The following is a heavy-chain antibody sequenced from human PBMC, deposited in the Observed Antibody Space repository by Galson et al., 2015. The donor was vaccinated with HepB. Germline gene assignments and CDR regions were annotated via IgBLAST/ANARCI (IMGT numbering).Heavy chain of an antibody. J-gene: IGHJ4*02. V-gene: IGHV3-23*01. Sequence: SLRLSCAASGFTFSSYAMSWVRQAPGKGLEWVSSISGRGGNTYYTDSVKGRFTISRDNSKNTLFLQKTGLTADDTAIYYCARVHPEYTSGWYRQALYYFDSWGQGTLVAVSS. CDR2: ISGRGGNT. CDR1: GFTFSSYA. CDR3: ARVHPEYTSGWYRQALYYFDS. D-gene: IGHD6-19*01.